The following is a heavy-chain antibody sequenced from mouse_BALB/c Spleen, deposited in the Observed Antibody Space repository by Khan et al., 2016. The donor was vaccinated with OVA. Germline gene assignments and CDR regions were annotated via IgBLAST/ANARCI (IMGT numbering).Heavy chain of an antibody. J-gene: IGHJ4*01. D-gene: IGHD2-14*01. V-gene: IGHV9-4*02. Sequence: QIQLVQSGPELKKPGETVRISCKASGYTFTNAGMQWVQKMPGKGLKWIGWINTHSGVPKYAEDFKGRFAFSLETSASTVYLQITNLKNEDTATYFGGRGGAAYYRNDGGAMDYWGQGTSVTGSS. CDR3: GRGGAAYYRNDGGAMDY. CDR1: GYTFTNAG. CDR2: INTHSGVP.